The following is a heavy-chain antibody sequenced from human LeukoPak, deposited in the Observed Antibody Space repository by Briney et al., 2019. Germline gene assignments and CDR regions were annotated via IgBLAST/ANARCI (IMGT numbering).Heavy chain of an antibody. CDR3: ARGGYSFDY. D-gene: IGHD5-12*01. V-gene: IGHV3-7*01. CDR1: GFTLRGYW. J-gene: IGHJ4*02. CDR2: LHADGIER. Sequence: GGSLRLSCAASGFTLRGYWMSWVRQAPGKGLEWVARLHADGIERYYVDPVKGRFTISRDNAENSLHLQMYSLRLDDTAVYYCARGGYSFDYLGQGTLVTVSS.